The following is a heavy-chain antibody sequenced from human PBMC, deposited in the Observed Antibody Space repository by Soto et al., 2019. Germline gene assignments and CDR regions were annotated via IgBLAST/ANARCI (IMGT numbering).Heavy chain of an antibody. J-gene: IGHJ4*02. D-gene: IGHD3-10*01. CDR2: ISGSGGST. Sequence: GGSLRLSCAASGFTFSSYAMSWVRQAPGKGLEWVSAISGSGGSTYYADSVKGRFTISRDNSKNTLYLQMNSLRAEDTAVYYCAKPSGSYYNPLGYYFDYWGQGTLVTVSS. CDR3: AKPSGSYYNPLGYYFDY. V-gene: IGHV3-23*01. CDR1: GFTFSSYA.